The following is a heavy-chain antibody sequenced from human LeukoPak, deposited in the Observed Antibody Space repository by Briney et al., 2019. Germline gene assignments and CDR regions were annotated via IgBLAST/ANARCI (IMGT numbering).Heavy chain of an antibody. CDR3: ARPPNIAAAGQD. CDR1: GFTFSGYW. D-gene: IGHD6-13*01. CDR2: IKRDGSEK. Sequence: PGGSLRLSCAASGFTFSGYWMTWVRQAPGKGLEWVANIKRDGSEKYYADSVKGRFTISRDNAKNSLYLQMNSLRAEDTAVYYCARPPNIAAAGQDWGQGTLVTVSS. J-gene: IGHJ4*02. V-gene: IGHV3-7*01.